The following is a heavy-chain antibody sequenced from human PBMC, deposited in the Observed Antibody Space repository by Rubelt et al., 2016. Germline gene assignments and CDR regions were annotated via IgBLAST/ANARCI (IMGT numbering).Heavy chain of an antibody. D-gene: IGHD2-15*01. V-gene: IGHV1-2*04. CDR2: INPNSGGT. CDR1: GYTFTGYS. Sequence: QVQLVQSGAEVKKPGASVKVSCKASGYTFTGYSMHWVRQAPGQGLEWMGWINPNSGGTSYAQKFQGWVTMTRETAISTADMELSRLRSEDTAVYYCATASPYCSGGSCYWGQGTLVTVSS. J-gene: IGHJ4*02. CDR3: ATASPYCSGGSCY.